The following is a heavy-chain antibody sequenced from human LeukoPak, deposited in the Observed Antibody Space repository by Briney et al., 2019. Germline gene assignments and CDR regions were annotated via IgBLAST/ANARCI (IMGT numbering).Heavy chain of an antibody. CDR1: GFTFSSYA. CDR2: ISGSGGST. D-gene: IGHD4-11*01. V-gene: IGHV3-23*01. CDR3: AKSLPTVTVYYYYGMDV. J-gene: IGHJ6*02. Sequence: AGGSLRLSCAASGFTFSSYAMSWVRQAPGKGLEWVSSISGSGGSTYYADSVKGRFTISRDNSKNTLYLQMNNLRAEDTAVYFCAKSLPTVTVYYYYGMDVWGQGTTVTVSS.